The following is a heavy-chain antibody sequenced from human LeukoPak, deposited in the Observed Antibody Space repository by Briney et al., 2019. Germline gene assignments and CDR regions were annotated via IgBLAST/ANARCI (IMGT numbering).Heavy chain of an antibody. CDR2: IYYSGST. Sequence: KASETLSLTCTVSGGSISSSSYYWGWIRQPPGKGLDWIGSIYYSGSTYYNPSLKSRVTISVDTSKNHFPLKLNSVTAADTAVYYCARRGYYGSNHFDYWGQGTLVTVSS. CDR3: ARRGYYGSNHFDY. D-gene: IGHD4-17*01. V-gene: IGHV4-39*02. J-gene: IGHJ4*02. CDR1: GGSISSSSYY.